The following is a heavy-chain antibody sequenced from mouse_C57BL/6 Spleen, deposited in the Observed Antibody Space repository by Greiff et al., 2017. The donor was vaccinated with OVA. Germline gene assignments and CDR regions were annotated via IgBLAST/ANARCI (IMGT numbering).Heavy chain of an antibody. Sequence: EVKLMESGPGLVKPSQSLSLTCSVTGYSITSGYYWNWIRQFPGNKLEWMGYISYDGSNNYNPSLKNRISITRDTSKNQFFLKLNSVTTEDTATYYCARGKIYYDCPMDYWGQGTSVTVSS. V-gene: IGHV3-6*01. CDR3: ARGKIYYDCPMDY. CDR1: GYSITSGYY. J-gene: IGHJ4*01. D-gene: IGHD2-4*01. CDR2: ISYDGSN.